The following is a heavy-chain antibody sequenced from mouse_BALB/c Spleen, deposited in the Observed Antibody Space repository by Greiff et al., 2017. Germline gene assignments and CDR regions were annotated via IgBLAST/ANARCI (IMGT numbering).Heavy chain of an antibody. CDR3: ARDRYDRVFAY. CDR2: ISSGSSTI. CDR1: GFTFSSFG. J-gene: IGHJ3*01. Sequence: EVMLVESGGGLVKPGGSLKLSCAASGFTFSSFGMHWVRQAPEKGLEWVAYISSGSSTIYYADTVKGRFTISRDNPKNTLFLQMTSLRSEDTAMYYCARDRYDRVFAYWGQGTLVTVSA. D-gene: IGHD2-14*01. V-gene: IGHV5-17*02.